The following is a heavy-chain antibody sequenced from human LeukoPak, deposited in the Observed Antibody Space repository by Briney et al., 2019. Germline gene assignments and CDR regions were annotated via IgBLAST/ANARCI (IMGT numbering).Heavy chain of an antibody. J-gene: IGHJ4*02. CDR3: AKSRSGSANWALQIFDN. V-gene: IGHV3-30*18. CDR2: VSYDGSNK. D-gene: IGHD1-1*01. Sequence: PGGSLRLSCAASGFTFNNYGMHWVRQAPGKGLEWVAFVSYDGSNKYYADSVKGRFTISRDNSKNTLYLQMNSLRAEDTAVYYCAKSRSGSANWALQIFDNWGQGTLVTVSS. CDR1: GFTFNNYG.